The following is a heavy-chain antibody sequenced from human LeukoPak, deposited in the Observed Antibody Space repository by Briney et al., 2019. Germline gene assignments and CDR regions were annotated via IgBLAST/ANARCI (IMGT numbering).Heavy chain of an antibody. J-gene: IGHJ4*02. V-gene: IGHV4-39*07. CDR1: GGSIRSTSYY. D-gene: IGHD3-3*01. CDR2: IYYSGST. Sequence: PSETLSLTCSVSGGSIRSTSYYWGWIRQPPGKGLEWIGSIYYSGSTYYNPSLKSRVTISVDTSKNQFSLKLSSVTAADTAVYYCARVRRITIFGVVIPNYFDYWGQGTLVTVSS. CDR3: ARVRRITIFGVVIPNYFDY.